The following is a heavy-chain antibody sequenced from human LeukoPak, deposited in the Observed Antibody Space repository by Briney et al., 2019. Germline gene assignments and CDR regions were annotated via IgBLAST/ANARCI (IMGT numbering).Heavy chain of an antibody. CDR2: FSYSGST. J-gene: IGHJ5*02. CDR3: ARKDNWIGSGLVS. D-gene: IGHD1-20*01. V-gene: IGHV4-39*01. Sequence: SETLSLTCTVSGGSISSSSFYWGWIRQPPGKGLEWIWSFSYSGSTYYNPSLKSRVTISVDTAKNQLSLNLSSVTAADTAVYYCARKDNWIGSGLVSWGQGTLVTVSS. CDR1: GGSISSSSFY.